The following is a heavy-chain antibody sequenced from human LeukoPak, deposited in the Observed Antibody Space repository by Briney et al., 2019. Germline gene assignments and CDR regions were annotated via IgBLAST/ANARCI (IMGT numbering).Heavy chain of an antibody. CDR3: GVYYEDAFDI. Sequence: GGSLRLSCAASGFTFKTYGMSWVRQAPGKGLEWVSSISGTGGSDGTTYYADPVKGLFTISRDNSKSTLYLQMNSLRAEDTAMYDCGVYYEDAFDIWGQGTMVTVSS. J-gene: IGHJ3*02. D-gene: IGHD3-22*01. CDR2: ISGTGGSDGTT. V-gene: IGHV3-23*01. CDR1: GFTFKTYG.